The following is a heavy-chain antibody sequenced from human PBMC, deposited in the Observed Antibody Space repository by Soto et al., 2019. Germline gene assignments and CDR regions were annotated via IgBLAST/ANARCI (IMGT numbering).Heavy chain of an antibody. J-gene: IGHJ6*02. Sequence: QVQLVQSGAEVKKPGSSVKVSCKASGGTFSSYAISWVRQAPGQGLEWMGGIIPISGTAKYAQKFQGRVTITADESTSTAYMELSSLRSEDTAVYYCARSQGSSTSLEIYYYYYYGMDVWGQGTTVTVS. CDR1: GGTFSSYA. D-gene: IGHD2-2*01. CDR2: IIPISGTA. V-gene: IGHV1-69*01. CDR3: ARSQGSSTSLEIYYYYYYGMDV.